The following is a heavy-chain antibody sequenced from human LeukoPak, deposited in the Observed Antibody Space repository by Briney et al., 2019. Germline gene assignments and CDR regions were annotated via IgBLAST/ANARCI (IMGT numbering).Heavy chain of an antibody. CDR1: GFTFSSYT. CDR3: ARDSSIDY. V-gene: IGHV3-21*01. Sequence: GGSLRLSCAASGFTFSSYTMNWVRQAPGKGLEWVSFISSGSSDIYYAGSVKGRFTISRDNAKNSLYLQMNSLRADDTAVYYCARDSSIDYWGQGTLVTVSS. J-gene: IGHJ4*02. CDR2: ISSGSSDI.